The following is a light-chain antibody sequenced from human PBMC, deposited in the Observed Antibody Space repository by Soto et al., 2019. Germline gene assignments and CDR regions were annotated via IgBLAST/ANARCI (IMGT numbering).Light chain of an antibody. CDR2: EGN. CDR3: CSFARSVTW. Sequence: QSVLTQPASVSGSPGQSITISCTGTSSDIENYNLVSWYQQHPGEAPKLLIYEGNTRPSGVSDCFSGSRSGNTASLTISGLQADDEADYYCCSFARSVTWFGGGTKLTVL. V-gene: IGLV2-23*01. CDR1: SSDIENYNL. J-gene: IGLJ3*02.